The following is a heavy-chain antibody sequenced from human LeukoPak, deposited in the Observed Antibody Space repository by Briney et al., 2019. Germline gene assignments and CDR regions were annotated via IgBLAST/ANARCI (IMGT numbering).Heavy chain of an antibody. V-gene: IGHV4-30-2*01. D-gene: IGHD3-22*01. CDR2: IYHSGST. J-gene: IGHJ4*02. Sequence: SETLSLTCAVSGGSISSGGYSWSWIRQPPGKGLEWIGYIYHSGSTYYNPSLKSRVTISVDRSKNQFSLKLSSVTAADTAVYYCARGQEYYYDSSGYDYFDYWGQGILVTVSS. CDR1: GGSISSGGYS. CDR3: ARGQEYYYDSSGYDYFDY.